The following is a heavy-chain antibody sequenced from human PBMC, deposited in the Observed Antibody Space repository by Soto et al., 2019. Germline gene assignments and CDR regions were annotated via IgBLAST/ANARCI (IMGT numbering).Heavy chain of an antibody. D-gene: IGHD5-12*01. CDR1: GFTFSSYA. V-gene: IGHV3-23*01. J-gene: IGHJ4*02. Sequence: TGGSLRLSCAASGFTFSSYAMSWVRQAPGKGLEWVSVICGSGSNTYYADSVKGRFTISRDNSKNTLYLQMNSLRAEDTAVYYCASGPPVATIYYFVYWGQGTLVTVSS. CDR2: ICGSGSNT. CDR3: ASGPPVATIYYFVY.